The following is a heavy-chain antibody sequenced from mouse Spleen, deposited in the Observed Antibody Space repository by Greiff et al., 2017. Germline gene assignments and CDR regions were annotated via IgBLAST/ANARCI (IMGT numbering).Heavy chain of an antibody. CDR1: GYTFTSYW. CDR3: ASPTY. J-gene: IGHJ3*01. V-gene: IGHV1-69*01. Sequence: QVQLQQPGAELVMPGASVKLSCKASGYTFTSYWMHWVKQRPGQGLEWIGEIDPSDSYTNYNQKFKGKATLTVDKSSSTAYMQLSSLTSEDSAVYYCASPTYWGQGTLVTVSA. CDR2: IDPSDSYT.